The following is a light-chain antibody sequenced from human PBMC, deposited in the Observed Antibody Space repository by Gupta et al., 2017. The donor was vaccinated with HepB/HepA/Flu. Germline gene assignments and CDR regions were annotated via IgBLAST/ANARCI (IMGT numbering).Light chain of an antibody. V-gene: IGLV3-9*01. Sequence: SYEVTQPLSVSVALGQTASITCGGDNIGTKKVHWYQQKSGQAPVVVVYRNDNRPSGIPERLSGSNSGNTATLTISRAQAGDEADYYCQVWDTNTVVFGGGTKVTVL. CDR3: QVWDTNTVV. CDR2: RND. J-gene: IGLJ2*01. CDR1: NIGTKK.